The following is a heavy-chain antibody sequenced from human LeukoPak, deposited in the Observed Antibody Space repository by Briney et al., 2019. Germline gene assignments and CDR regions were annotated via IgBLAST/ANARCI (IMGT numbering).Heavy chain of an antibody. Sequence: GESLKISCKGSGYSFTSYWIGWVRQMPGKGLEWMGIIYPGDSETTYSPSFQGQVTISADKSITTAYLQWSSLQASDTAMYYCARQPVNYYDRSGFFYFFDYWGQGTLVTVSS. CDR1: GYSFTSYW. J-gene: IGHJ4*02. CDR2: IYPGDSET. V-gene: IGHV5-51*01. D-gene: IGHD3-22*01. CDR3: ARQPVNYYDRSGFFYFFDY.